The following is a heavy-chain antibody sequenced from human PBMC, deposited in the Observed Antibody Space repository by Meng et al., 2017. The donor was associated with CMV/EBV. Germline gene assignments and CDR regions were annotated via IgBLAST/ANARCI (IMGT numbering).Heavy chain of an antibody. CDR3: ARIGAEYYDFWSGYYTDYYYGMDV. J-gene: IGHJ6*02. Sequence: SETLSLTCTVSGYSISSGYYWGWIRQPPGKGLEWIGSIYHSGSTYYNPSLKSRVTISVDTSKNQFSLKLSSVTAADTAVYYCARIGAEYYDFWSGYYTDYYYGMDVWGQGTTVTVSS. D-gene: IGHD3-3*01. CDR2: IYHSGST. CDR1: GYSISSGYY. V-gene: IGHV4-38-2*02.